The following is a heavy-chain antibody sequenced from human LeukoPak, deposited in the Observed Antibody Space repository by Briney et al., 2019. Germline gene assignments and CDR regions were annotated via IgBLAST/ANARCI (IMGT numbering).Heavy chain of an antibody. Sequence: PSQTLCLTCTVSGGSVSSGGYYWSWIRQRPRRGLEWIGYISYSGSTYYNPSLKSRATISQDTSKNQFSLKLNSVTAADAAVYYCAKSNYDSSGFGYFDFWGQGTLVTVSS. D-gene: IGHD3-22*01. V-gene: IGHV4-31*03. J-gene: IGHJ4*02. CDR3: AKSNYDSSGFGYFDF. CDR1: GGSVSSGGYY. CDR2: ISYSGST.